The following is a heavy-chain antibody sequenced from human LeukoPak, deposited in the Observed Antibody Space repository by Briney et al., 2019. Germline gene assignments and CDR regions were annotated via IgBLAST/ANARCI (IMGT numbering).Heavy chain of an antibody. CDR3: ATGIFGVVKCFDY. CDR2: FDPEDGKT. Sequence: ASVKVSCKVSGYTLTELSIHWVRQAPGQGLGWVGNFDPEDGKTIYRQKFQGRVTMTEDTSTDTAYMELSSLRSEDTAVYYCATGIFGVVKCFDYWGQGTLVTVSS. D-gene: IGHD3-3*01. CDR1: GYTLTELS. J-gene: IGHJ4*02. V-gene: IGHV1-24*01.